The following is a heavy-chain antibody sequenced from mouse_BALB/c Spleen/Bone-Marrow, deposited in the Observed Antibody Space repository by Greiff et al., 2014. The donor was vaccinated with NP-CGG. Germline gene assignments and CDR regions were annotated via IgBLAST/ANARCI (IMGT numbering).Heavy chain of an antibody. V-gene: IGHV1-76*01. D-gene: IGHD2-2*01. J-gene: IGHJ3*01. CDR2: IYPGSGST. CDR3: ASGVTTGWFVY. Sequence: VKLMESGAELVRPGASVKLSCKTSGYIFTGYRIHWVKQRSGQGLEWIARIYPGSGSTYYNEKFEGKATLTADKSSSTAYMQLSSLKSEDSAVYFCASGVTTGWFVYWGQGTLVTVSA. CDR1: GYIFTGYR.